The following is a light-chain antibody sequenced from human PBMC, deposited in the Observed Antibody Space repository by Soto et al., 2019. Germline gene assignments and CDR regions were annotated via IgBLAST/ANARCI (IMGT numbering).Light chain of an antibody. CDR1: SSNIGSNY. J-gene: IGLJ2*01. CDR3: AAWDVTLSGPYVV. V-gene: IGLV1-47*01. CDR2: TNN. Sequence: QSVLTQPPSASGTPGQRVTISCSGSSSNIGSNYVYWYQQLPGTAPKLLIYTNNQRPSGVPDRFSGSKSGTSASLAISGLRSEDEADYYGAAWDVTLSGPYVVFGGGTKLTVL.